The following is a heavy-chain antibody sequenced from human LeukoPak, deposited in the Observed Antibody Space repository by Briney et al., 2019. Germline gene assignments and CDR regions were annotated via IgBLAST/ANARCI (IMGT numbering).Heavy chain of an antibody. D-gene: IGHD3-10*01. CDR3: ARRRAYYYGSGSCFDY. CDR1: GGSISSSSYY. Sequence: SETLSLTCTVSGGSISSSSYYWGWIRQPPGKGLEWIGSIYYSGSTYYNPSLKSRVTISVDTSKNQFSLKLSSVTAADTAVYYCARRRAYYYGSGSCFDYWGQGTLVTVSS. CDR2: IYYSGST. V-gene: IGHV4-39*01. J-gene: IGHJ4*02.